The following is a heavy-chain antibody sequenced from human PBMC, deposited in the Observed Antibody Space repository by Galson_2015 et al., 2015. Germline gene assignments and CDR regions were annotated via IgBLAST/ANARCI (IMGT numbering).Heavy chain of an antibody. J-gene: IGHJ5*02. CDR3: ARQQGRIIVAQNPYFDP. CDR1: GCTFTNNW. V-gene: IGHV5-51*01. CDR2: VFPDDSDT. D-gene: IGHD2-21*01. Sequence: QSGAEVKKPGESLKISCKGSGCTFTNNWIGWVRQMPGKGLEWMGIVFPDDSDTRYNPSFQGQVPISVDKSISTAYLQLNSLKAPDTAIYYCARQQGRIIVAQNPYFDPWGQGTLDTVSS.